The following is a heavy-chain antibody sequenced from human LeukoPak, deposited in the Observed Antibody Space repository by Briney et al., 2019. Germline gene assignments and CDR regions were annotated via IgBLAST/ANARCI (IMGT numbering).Heavy chain of an antibody. Sequence: ASVKVSCKASGYTFSTYGIRWVRQAPGHGLEWMGWISAFNDNAHYAQNLQGRVTMTADTSTSTAYMELRSLRSDDTAVYYCARDPIPGLAGSNWFDPWGQGTLVTVSS. D-gene: IGHD3-3*02. CDR1: GYTFSTYG. V-gene: IGHV1-18*01. CDR3: ARDPIPGLAGSNWFDP. J-gene: IGHJ5*02. CDR2: ISAFNDNA.